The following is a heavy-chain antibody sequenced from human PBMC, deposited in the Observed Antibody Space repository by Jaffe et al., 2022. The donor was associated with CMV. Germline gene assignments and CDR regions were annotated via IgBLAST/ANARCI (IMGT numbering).Heavy chain of an antibody. J-gene: IGHJ5*02. V-gene: IGHV4-59*01. CDR3: ARDRGFGEFNNWFDP. D-gene: IGHD3-10*01. Sequence: QVQLQESGPGLVKPSETLSLTCTVSGGSISSYYWSWIRQPPGKGLEWIGYIYYSGSTNYNPSLKSRVTISVDTSKNQFSLKLSSVTAADTAVYYCARDRGFGEFNNWFDPWGQGTLVTVSS. CDR2: IYYSGST. CDR1: GGSISSYY.